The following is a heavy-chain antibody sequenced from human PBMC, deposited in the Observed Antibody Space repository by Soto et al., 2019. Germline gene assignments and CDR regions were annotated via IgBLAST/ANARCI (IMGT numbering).Heavy chain of an antibody. D-gene: IGHD3-16*01. CDR1: GASISSYH. CDR2: IYYSGRA. Sequence: QVQLQESGPGLVKPSETLSLTCTVSGASISSYHWSWIRQPPGKGLQWIGYIYYSGRANYNPSLKSRVTSSVDTSKNQVSLKLSSVTAADTGVYYCAAAVPAEYVFPYYYMDVWGKGTTVTVSS. J-gene: IGHJ6*03. V-gene: IGHV4-59*01. CDR3: AAAVPAEYVFPYYYMDV.